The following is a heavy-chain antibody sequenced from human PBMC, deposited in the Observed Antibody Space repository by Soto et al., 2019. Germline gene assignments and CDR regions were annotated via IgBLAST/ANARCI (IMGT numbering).Heavy chain of an antibody. CDR2: SYYSGST. D-gene: IGHD1-1*01. CDR3: ARRQNWNNLFDT. Sequence: SETLSLTCTVSGGSITNNYWSWIRQSPGKGLEWIGCSYYSGSTSYNPSLRSRVTISIDTSKTQFSLRLRSVTAADTAVYYCARRQNWNNLFDTWGQGTLVTVS. CDR1: GGSITNNY. V-gene: IGHV4-59*08. J-gene: IGHJ5*02.